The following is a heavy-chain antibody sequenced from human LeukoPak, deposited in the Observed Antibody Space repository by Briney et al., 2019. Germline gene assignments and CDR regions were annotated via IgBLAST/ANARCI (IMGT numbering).Heavy chain of an antibody. CDR1: GYTLLELS. CDR2: FDPEDGVK. Sequence: ASVKVSCKVSGYTLLELSMHWVRQAPGKGLEWMGGFDPEDGVKIYAQKFQGRVSMAEDTSTNTAYMELSSLRSEDTAVYYCATVPSLDPWGQGTLVTVSS. V-gene: IGHV1-24*01. J-gene: IGHJ5*02. CDR3: ATVPSLDP.